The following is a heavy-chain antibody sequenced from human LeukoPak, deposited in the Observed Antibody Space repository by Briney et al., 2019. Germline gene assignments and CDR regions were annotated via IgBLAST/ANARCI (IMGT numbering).Heavy chain of an antibody. CDR2: INPSGGST. J-gene: IGHJ4*02. V-gene: IGHV1-46*01. Sequence: ASVKVSCKASGYTFTSYYMHWVRQSPGQGLEWMGIINPSGGSTSYAQKFQGRVTITRDTSTSTVYMELSSRRSEDTAVYYCARSLWFGELANFDYWGQGTLVTVCS. D-gene: IGHD3-10*01. CDR3: ARSLWFGELANFDY. CDR1: GYTFTSYY.